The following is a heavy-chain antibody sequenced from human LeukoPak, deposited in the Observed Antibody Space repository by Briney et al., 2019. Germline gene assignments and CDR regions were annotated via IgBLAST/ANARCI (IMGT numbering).Heavy chain of an antibody. Sequence: GASVKVSCKASGGTFSSYAISWVRQAPGQGLEWMGGIIPIFGTANYAQKFQVRVTITADESTSTAYMELSSLRSEDTAVYYCARQPSGYSYGYDYWGQGTLVTVSS. D-gene: IGHD5-18*01. CDR2: IIPIFGTA. V-gene: IGHV1-69*01. CDR3: ARQPSGYSYGYDY. CDR1: GGTFSSYA. J-gene: IGHJ4*02.